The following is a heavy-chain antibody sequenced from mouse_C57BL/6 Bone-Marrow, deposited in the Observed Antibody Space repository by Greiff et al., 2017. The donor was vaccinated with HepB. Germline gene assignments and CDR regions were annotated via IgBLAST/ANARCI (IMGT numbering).Heavy chain of an antibody. J-gene: IGHJ4*01. CDR3: ARSLPFCYYAMDY. CDR1: GYTFTSYG. CDR2: IYPRSGNT. V-gene: IGHV1-81*01. Sequence: VQLQQSGAELARPGASVKLSCKASGYTFTSYGISWVKQRTGQGLEWIGEIYPRSGNTYYNEKFEGKATLTADKSSSTAYMELRSLTSEDSAVYFCARSLPFCYYAMDYWGQGTSVTVSS. D-gene: IGHD6-1*01.